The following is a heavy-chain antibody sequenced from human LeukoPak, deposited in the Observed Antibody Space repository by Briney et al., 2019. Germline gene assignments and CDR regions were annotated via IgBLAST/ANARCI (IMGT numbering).Heavy chain of an antibody. J-gene: IGHJ6*02. V-gene: IGHV1-46*01. CDR1: GNTFTSDY. Sequence: GASVKVSCKASGNTFTSDYIHWVRQAPGQALEWMGVISPSGDRTTYAQKFQGRVTLIRDTSTSTVNMELSSLRSEDTATYYCARPGWVSLGILSGIHPPRGEKFSYHAMDVWGQGTTVTVSS. CDR2: ISPSGDRT. CDR3: ARPGWVSLGILSGIHPPRGEKFSYHAMDV. D-gene: IGHD1-26*01.